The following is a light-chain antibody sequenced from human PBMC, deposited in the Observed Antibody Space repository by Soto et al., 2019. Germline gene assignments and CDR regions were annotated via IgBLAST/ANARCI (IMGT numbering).Light chain of an antibody. V-gene: IGLV4-60*03. CDR1: SGHSSYI. CDR3: ETWDSNTPWV. CDR2: LEGSGSY. J-gene: IGLJ3*02. Sequence: QLVLTQSSSASASLGSSVKLTCTLSSGHSSYIIAWHQQQPGKAPRYLMKLEGSGSYNKGSGVPDRFSGSSPGADRYLTISNLQSEDEADYYCETWDSNTPWVFGGGTKVTVL.